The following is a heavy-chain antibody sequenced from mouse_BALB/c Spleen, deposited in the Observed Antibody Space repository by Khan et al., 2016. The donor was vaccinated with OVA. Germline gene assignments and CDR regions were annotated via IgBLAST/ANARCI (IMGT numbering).Heavy chain of an antibody. D-gene: IGHD2-10*01. Sequence: QVQLQQPGAELVKPGASVNLSCKASGYTLTSYWMHWVKQRPGQGLEWIGEINPSNGRTNYNEKFKSKATLTVDKSSSTAYMQLSSLKSEDSAVYYCSSLLINIDYWGQGTSLTVSS. J-gene: IGHJ2*02. V-gene: IGHV1S81*02. CDR1: GYTLTSYW. CDR2: INPSNGRT. CDR3: SSLLINIDY.